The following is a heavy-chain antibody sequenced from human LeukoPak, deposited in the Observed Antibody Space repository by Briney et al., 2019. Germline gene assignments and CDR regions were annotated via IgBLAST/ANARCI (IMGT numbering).Heavy chain of an antibody. D-gene: IGHD6-19*01. CDR2: IYTSGST. CDR3: ARDFSRLVVAGQNDAFDI. J-gene: IGHJ3*02. CDR1: GGSISSYY. Sequence: SETLSLTCTVSGGSISSYYWSRIRQPAGRGLEWIGRIYTSGSTNYNPSLKSRVTMSVDTSKNQFSLKLSSVTAADTAVYYCARDFSRLVVAGQNDAFDIWGQGTMVTVSS. V-gene: IGHV4-4*07.